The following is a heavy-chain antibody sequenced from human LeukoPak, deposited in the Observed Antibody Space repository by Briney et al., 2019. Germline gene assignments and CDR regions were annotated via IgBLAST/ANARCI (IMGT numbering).Heavy chain of an antibody. D-gene: IGHD6-6*01. J-gene: IGHJ4*02. CDR3: AGGYSSSSWSLFDY. Sequence: PGGSLRLSCAASGFTFSSYAMSWVRQAPGKGLEWGSAISGSGGSTYYADSVKGRFTISRDNSKNTLYLQMNSLRAEDTAVYYCAGGYSSSSWSLFDYWGQGTLVTVSS. CDR1: GFTFSSYA. V-gene: IGHV3-23*01. CDR2: ISGSGGST.